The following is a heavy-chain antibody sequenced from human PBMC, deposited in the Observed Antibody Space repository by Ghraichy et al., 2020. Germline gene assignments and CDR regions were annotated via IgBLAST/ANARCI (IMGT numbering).Heavy chain of an antibody. J-gene: IGHJ4*02. CDR2: ISWNSGSI. CDR1: GFTFDDYA. Sequence: GGSLRLSCAASGFTFDDYAMHWVRQAPGKGLEWVSGISWNSGSIGYADSVKGRFTISRDNEKNSLYLQMNSLRAEDTALYYCAKGGLVLRYFDWLLSPGPFDYWGQGTLVTVSS. D-gene: IGHD3-9*01. V-gene: IGHV3-9*01. CDR3: AKGGLVLRYFDWLLSPGPFDY.